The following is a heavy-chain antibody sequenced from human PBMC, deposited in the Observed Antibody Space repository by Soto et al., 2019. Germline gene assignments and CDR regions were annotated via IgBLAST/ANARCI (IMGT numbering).Heavy chain of an antibody. Sequence: PSETLSLTCTVSGGSISSYYWSWIRQPAGKGLEWIGRIYTSGSTNYNPSLKSRVTMSVDTSKNQFSLKLSSVTAADTAVYYCARELAAAGYYYGMDVWGQGTTVTVSS. CDR3: ARELAAAGYYYGMDV. D-gene: IGHD6-13*01. J-gene: IGHJ6*02. V-gene: IGHV4-4*07. CDR1: GGSISSYY. CDR2: IYTSGST.